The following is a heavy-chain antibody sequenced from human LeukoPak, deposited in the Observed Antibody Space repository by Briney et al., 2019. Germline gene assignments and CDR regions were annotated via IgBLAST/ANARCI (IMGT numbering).Heavy chain of an antibody. D-gene: IGHD3-10*01. V-gene: IGHV3-11*01. CDR2: ISSSGSTI. CDR3: ARDDLVITMVRGVLDY. Sequence: GGSLRLSCAASGFTFSDYYMSWIRQAPGKGLEWVSYISSSGSTIYYADSVKGRFTISRDNAKNSLYLQMNSLRAEDTAVYYCARDDLVITMVRGVLDYWAREPWSPSPQ. CDR1: GFTFSDYY. J-gene: IGHJ4*02.